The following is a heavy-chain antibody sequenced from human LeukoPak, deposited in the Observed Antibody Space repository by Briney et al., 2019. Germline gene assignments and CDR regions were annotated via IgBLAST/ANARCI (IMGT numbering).Heavy chain of an antibody. J-gene: IGHJ6*03. CDR1: GRSISSSSYY. CDR3: GREGGGYDFWSGYRYYYYYMDV. Sequence: PWETLSLTCTVSGRSISSSSYYWAWIPQPPGKGLVWIGYFYYSGSTNYNPSLQSRVRISVDTYKNVFSLKLTSVTGADAAVYFWGREGGGYDFWSGYRYYYYYMDVWGKGTTVTVSS. CDR2: FYYSGST. D-gene: IGHD3-3*01. V-gene: IGHV4-61*01.